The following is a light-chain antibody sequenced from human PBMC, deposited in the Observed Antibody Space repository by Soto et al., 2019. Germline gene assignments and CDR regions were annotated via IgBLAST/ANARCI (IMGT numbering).Light chain of an antibody. J-gene: IGKJ5*01. CDR3: QQYNNWPPIT. CDR1: QSVSSSY. Sequence: EIVLTQSPGTLSLSPGERATLSCRASQSVSSSYLAWYQQKPGQAPRLLIYGASTRATGFPARFSGSGSGTEFTLTISSLQSEDFAVYYCQQYNNWPPITFGQGTRLEI. CDR2: GAS. V-gene: IGKV3D-15*01.